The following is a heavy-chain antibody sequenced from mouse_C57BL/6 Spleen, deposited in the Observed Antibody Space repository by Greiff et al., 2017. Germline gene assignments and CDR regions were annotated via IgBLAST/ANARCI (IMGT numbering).Heavy chain of an antibody. CDR2: IHPNSGST. Sequence: QVQLQQPGAELVKPGASLTLSCTASGYTFTSYWMHWVNQRPGQGLEWIGMIHPNSGSTNYNEKFKSKSTLTVDKSASTTYMQLSSLTSEDSAVYYCARSGYFGAMDYWGQGTSVTVSS. D-gene: IGHD3-1*01. J-gene: IGHJ4*01. V-gene: IGHV1-64*01. CDR1: GYTFTSYW. CDR3: ARSGYFGAMDY.